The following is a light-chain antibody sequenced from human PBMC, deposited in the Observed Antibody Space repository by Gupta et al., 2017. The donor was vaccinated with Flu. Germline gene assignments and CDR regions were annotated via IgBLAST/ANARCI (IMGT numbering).Light chain of an antibody. CDR2: GAS. CDR3: QQDDNWPLT. Sequence: EIVMTQSPVTLSVSPGERVTLSCRASQSVSSNLAWYQQKPGQAPRLLIYGASTRATGIPARFSGSGSGTEFTLTISSLQSEDFEVYYCQQDDNWPLTFGGGTKVEIK. V-gene: IGKV3-15*01. CDR1: QSVSSN. J-gene: IGKJ4*01.